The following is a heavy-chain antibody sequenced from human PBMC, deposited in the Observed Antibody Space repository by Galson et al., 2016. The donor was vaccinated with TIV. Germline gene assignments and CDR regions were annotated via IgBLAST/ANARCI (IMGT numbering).Heavy chain of an antibody. Sequence: SVKVSCKVSGDSLSDLSMHWVRQAPGKGLEWMGGFDPEVSKTVYAQMLQGRVTMAADTSRNTAYMELGSLRFEDTAVYYCATVAWFPGLSLDNWGQGTLVTVSS. CDR3: ATVAWFPGLSLDN. CDR2: FDPEVSKT. D-gene: IGHD2/OR15-2a*01. J-gene: IGHJ4*02. V-gene: IGHV1-24*01. CDR1: GDSLSDLS.